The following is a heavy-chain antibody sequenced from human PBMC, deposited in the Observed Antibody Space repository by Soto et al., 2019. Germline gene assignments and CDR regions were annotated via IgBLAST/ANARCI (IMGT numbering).Heavy chain of an antibody. V-gene: IGHV3-15*07. D-gene: IGHD2-2*01. CDR3: TAFPNCSSTSCYVTKGSLSY. J-gene: IGHJ4*02. CDR2: IKSKTDGGTT. Sequence: PGGSLRLSCAASGFTFSNAWMNWVRQAPGKGLEWVGRIKSKTDGGTTDYAAPVKGRFTISRDDSKNTLYLQMSSLKTEDTAVYYCTAFPNCSSTSCYVTKGSLSYWGQGTLVTVSS. CDR1: GFTFSNAW.